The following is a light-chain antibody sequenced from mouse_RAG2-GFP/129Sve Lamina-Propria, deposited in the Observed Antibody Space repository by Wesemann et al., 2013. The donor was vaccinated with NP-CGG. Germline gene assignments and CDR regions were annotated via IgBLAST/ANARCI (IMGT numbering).Light chain of an antibody. J-gene: IGKJ2*01. V-gene: IGKV6-13*01. CDR2: SAS. CDR1: QNVGTA. CDR3: QQYSSYLT. Sequence: DIVMTQSQKFMSTTVGDRVSITCKASQNVGTAVAWYQQKPGQSPKLLIYSASNRYTGVPDRFTGSGSGTDFTLTISNMQSEDLADYFCQQYSSYLTFGGGTKLEIK.